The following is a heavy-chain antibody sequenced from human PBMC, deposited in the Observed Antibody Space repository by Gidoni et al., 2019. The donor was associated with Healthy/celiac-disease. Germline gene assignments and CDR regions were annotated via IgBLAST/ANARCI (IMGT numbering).Heavy chain of an antibody. CDR2: IYSGGST. CDR3: ARDRTTVIPNWYFDL. Sequence: EVQLVDSGGGLIQPGGSLRLSCTASGFHSSSNYRSWVRQAPGKGLEWVSVIYSGGSTYYAYSVKGRFTISRDNSKNTLYLQMNSLRAEDTAVYYCARDRTTVIPNWYFDLWGRGTLVTVSS. CDR1: GFHSSSNY. V-gene: IGHV3-53*01. D-gene: IGHD4-17*01. J-gene: IGHJ2*01.